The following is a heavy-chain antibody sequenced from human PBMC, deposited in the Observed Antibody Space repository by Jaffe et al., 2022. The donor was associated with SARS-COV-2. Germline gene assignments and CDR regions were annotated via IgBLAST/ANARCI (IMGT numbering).Heavy chain of an antibody. CDR3: ARDHRYAFDY. J-gene: IGHJ4*02. V-gene: IGHV3-48*01. CDR2: IGGSSNAV. D-gene: IGHD3-9*01. CDR1: GFTFSSYT. Sequence: EVQLVESGGGLVQPGGSLRLSCAASGFTFSSYTMNWVRQAPGKGLEWVSYIGGSSNAVSYADSVRGRFTISRDNARNSVYLQMNSLRAEDTAVYYCARDHRYAFDYWGQGILVTVSS.